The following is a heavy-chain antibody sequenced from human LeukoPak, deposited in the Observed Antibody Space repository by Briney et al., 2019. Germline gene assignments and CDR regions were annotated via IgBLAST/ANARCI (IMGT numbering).Heavy chain of an antibody. CDR1: GSTFIIYP. J-gene: IGHJ4*02. Sequence: PGGSRGLSCTPLGSTFIIYPLIWVGQARGGGLDWVSSISWDGYSTYYADSVKGRFTISRDNSKSSLYLQTNSLRAEDAALYHCAKAKGSSSTHYLDYWGQGTLVTVSS. V-gene: IGHV3-43D*03. CDR2: ISWDGYST. D-gene: IGHD6-6*01. CDR3: AKAKGSSSTHYLDY.